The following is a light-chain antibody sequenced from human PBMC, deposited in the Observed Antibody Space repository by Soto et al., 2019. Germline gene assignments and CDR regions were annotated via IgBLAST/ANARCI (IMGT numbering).Light chain of an antibody. CDR2: DVS. V-gene: IGLV2-11*01. Sequence: QSVLTQPRSVSGSPGQSVTIYCTGTSSNVGGYNYVSWYQQNPGKAPKLMLYDVSKRPSGVPDRFSGSKSGNAASLTISGLQAEDEADYYCCSYAPSYALVFGGGTKRTVL. CDR3: CSYAPSYALV. J-gene: IGLJ2*01. CDR1: SSNVGGYNY.